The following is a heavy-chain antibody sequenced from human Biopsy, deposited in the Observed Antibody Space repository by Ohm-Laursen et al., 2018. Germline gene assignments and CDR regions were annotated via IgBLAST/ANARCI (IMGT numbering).Heavy chain of an antibody. V-gene: IGHV4-31*03. CDR2: IYYNGNT. Sequence: PSDTLSLTCPVSGGSISIGGSYWSWIRQHPGKGLEWIGYIYYNGNTNYNPSLKSRVSMSVDTSKNQFSLKLSSVTVADTAVYFCARDRGQNYFDYWGQGIPVTVSS. J-gene: IGHJ4*02. CDR3: ARDRGQNYFDY. CDR1: GGSISIGGSY.